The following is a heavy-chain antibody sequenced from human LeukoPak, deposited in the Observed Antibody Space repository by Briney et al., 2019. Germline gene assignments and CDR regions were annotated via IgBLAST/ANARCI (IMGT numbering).Heavy chain of an antibody. CDR2: ICAYDAKT. V-gene: IGHV1-18*01. J-gene: IGHJ4*02. CDR1: GYTFVRHG. CDR3: ARDSRSPGPVFSDY. D-gene: IGHD1-14*01. Sequence: GASVMVSCRASGYTFVRHGVSWVRQAPGQGLEWMGWICAYDAKTHYAERLQGRVTMTRDISASTVYMELRSLTSDDTAVYYCARDSRSPGPVFSDYWGQGTLVTVSS.